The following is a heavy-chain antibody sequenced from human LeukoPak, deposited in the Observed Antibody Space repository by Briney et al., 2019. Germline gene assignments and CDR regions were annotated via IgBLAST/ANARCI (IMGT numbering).Heavy chain of an antibody. J-gene: IGHJ5*02. Sequence: PGGSLRLSCAASGFTFSNFAMHWVRQAPGKGLEWVAVISYDGDNEYYADSVKGQFTISRDNSKDRLYLQMNSLRAEDTAVYYCAKGGGRFHLPFDPWGQGTLVTVSS. D-gene: IGHD3-16*01. V-gene: IGHV3-30-3*01. CDR3: AKGGGRFHLPFDP. CDR2: ISYDGDNE. CDR1: GFTFSNFA.